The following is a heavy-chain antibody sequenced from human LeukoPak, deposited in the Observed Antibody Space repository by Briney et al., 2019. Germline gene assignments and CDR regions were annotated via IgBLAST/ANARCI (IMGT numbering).Heavy chain of an antibody. V-gene: IGHV1-2*02. J-gene: IGHJ5*02. CDR1: GYTFTGYY. CDR3: ARGRPSFFDP. Sequence: ASVKVSCKASGYTFTGYYMHWVRQAPGQGLEWMGWINPNSGGTNYAQEFQGRVTMTRDTSISTAYMELSRLRSDDTAVYYCARGRPSFFDPWGQGTLVTVSS. CDR2: INPNSGGT.